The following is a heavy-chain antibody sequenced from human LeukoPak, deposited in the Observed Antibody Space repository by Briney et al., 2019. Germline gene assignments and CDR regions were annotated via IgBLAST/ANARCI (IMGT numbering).Heavy chain of an antibody. CDR1: GFTFSSYE. CDR3: ARGSSGWYLYYFDY. V-gene: IGHV3-48*03. Sequence: GGSLRLSCAASGFTFSSYEMNWVRQAPGKGLEWVSYISSSVSTIYYADSVKGRFTISRDNAKNSLYLQMTSLRAEDTAVYYCARGSSGWYLYYFDYWGQGTLVTVSS. J-gene: IGHJ4*02. CDR2: ISSSVSTI. D-gene: IGHD6-19*01.